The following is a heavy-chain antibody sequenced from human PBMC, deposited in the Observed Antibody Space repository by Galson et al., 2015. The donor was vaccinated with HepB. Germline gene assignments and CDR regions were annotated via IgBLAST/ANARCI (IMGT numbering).Heavy chain of an antibody. V-gene: IGHV3-30*04. Sequence: SLRLSCAASGFTFSSYAMHWVRQAPGKGLEWVAVISYDGSNKYYADSVKGRFTISRDNSKNTLYLRMNSLRAEDTAVYYCARESTGIAAAGTYYYYGMDVWGQGTTVTVSS. J-gene: IGHJ6*02. CDR1: GFTFSSYA. CDR2: ISYDGSNK. CDR3: ARESTGIAAAGTYYYYGMDV. D-gene: IGHD6-13*01.